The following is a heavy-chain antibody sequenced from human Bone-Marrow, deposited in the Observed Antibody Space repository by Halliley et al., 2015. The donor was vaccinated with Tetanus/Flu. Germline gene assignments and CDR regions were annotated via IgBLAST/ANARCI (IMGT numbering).Heavy chain of an antibody. J-gene: IGHJ5*02. CDR1: GFTFSDYA. V-gene: IGHV3-23*01. D-gene: IGHD2-21*02. Sequence: SLRLSCVVSGFTFSDYAMNWVRQAPGKGLEWVASIGATDGTTYCTESVRGRFTISRDNSKNTLYLQMNSLRVDDTALYYCARDGVTGNGVWDWFDPWGQGTQVTVSS. CDR2: IGATDGTT. CDR3: ARDGVTGNGVWDWFDP.